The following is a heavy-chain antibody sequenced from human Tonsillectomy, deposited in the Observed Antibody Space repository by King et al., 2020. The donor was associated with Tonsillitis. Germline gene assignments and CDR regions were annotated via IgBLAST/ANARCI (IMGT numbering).Heavy chain of an antibody. CDR1: GFTVSSNY. CDR2: IYSGGST. CDR3: AREPRLGVGAGGYFDL. D-gene: IGHD1-26*01. V-gene: IGHV3-53*01. J-gene: IGHJ2*01. Sequence: VQLVESGGDLIQPGGSLILSCEASGFTVSSNYMSWVRQAQGTGLAWVSVIYSGGSTYYADSVKGRLTISTDNSKNTLYLKMNSLSAEDPAAYYCAREPRLGVGAGGYFDLWGRGTLVTVSS.